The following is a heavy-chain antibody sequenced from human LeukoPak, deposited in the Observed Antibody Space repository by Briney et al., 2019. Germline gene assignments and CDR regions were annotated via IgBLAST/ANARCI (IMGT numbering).Heavy chain of an antibody. D-gene: IGHD2-2*01. CDR3: ARGNIVVVPAALYSRHIDY. V-gene: IGHV4-34*01. J-gene: IGHJ4*02. CDR1: GGSFSGYY. Sequence: SETLSLTCAVYGGSFSGYYWSWIRQPPGKGLEWIGEINHSGSTNYNPSLKSRVTISVDTSENQFSLKLSSVTAADTAVYYCARGNIVVVPAALYSRHIDYWGQGTLVTVSS. CDR2: INHSGST.